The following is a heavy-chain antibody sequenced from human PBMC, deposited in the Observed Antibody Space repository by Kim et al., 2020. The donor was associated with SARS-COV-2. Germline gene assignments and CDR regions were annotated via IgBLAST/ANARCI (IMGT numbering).Heavy chain of an antibody. J-gene: IGHJ6*03. Sequence: GGSLRLSCAASGFTFSSYSMNWVRQAPGKGLEWVSYISSSSSTIYYADSVKGRFTISRDNAKNSLYLQMNSLRDEDMAVYYCASSKSDCSGGSCLYYYYYYMDVWGKGTTVTVSS. CDR2: ISSSSSTI. D-gene: IGHD2-15*01. CDR3: ASSKSDCSGGSCLYYYYYYMDV. CDR1: GFTFSSYS. V-gene: IGHV3-48*02.